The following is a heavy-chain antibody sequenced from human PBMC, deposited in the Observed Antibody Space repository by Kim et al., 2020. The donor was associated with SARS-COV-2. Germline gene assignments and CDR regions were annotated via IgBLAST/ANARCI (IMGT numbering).Heavy chain of an antibody. Sequence: TYSHPTIKTRVTTSEDTSKNQFSRKLSSVTAADTVVYYCARRGIAAPCDYWGQGTLVTVSS. J-gene: IGHJ4*02. D-gene: IGHD6-13*01. CDR3: ARRGIAAPCDY. V-gene: IGHV4-39*01. CDR2: T.